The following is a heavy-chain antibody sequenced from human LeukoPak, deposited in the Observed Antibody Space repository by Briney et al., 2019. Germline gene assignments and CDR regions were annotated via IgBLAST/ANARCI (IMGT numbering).Heavy chain of an antibody. CDR2: IWYDGSSK. J-gene: IGHJ4*02. Sequence: PGGSLRLSCAASGFTFSTYGMHWVRQAPGKGLEWVAVIWYDGSSKYYADSVKGRFTISGDNSKNTVFLQMNSLRAEDTAVYYCARGTTMIQGVTYYFDYWGQGTLVTVSS. D-gene: IGHD3-10*01. CDR1: GFTFSTYG. V-gene: IGHV3-33*01. CDR3: ARGTTMIQGVTYYFDY.